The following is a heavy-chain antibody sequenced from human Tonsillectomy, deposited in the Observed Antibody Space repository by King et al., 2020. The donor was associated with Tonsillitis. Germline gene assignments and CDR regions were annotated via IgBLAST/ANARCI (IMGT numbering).Heavy chain of an antibody. CDR1: GFTVNSNY. J-gene: IGHJ4*02. D-gene: IGHD2-2*01. V-gene: IGHV3-66*01. Sequence: VQLVESGGGLVQPGGSLRLSCAASGFTVNSNYMSWVRQAPGKGLEWVSIIYSGGSTHYADSVKGRFTISRDNSKSTLYLQMNNLRAEDTAVYYCASARWRTSSDDYWGQGNLVTVSS. CDR3: ASARWRTSSDDY. CDR2: IYSGGST.